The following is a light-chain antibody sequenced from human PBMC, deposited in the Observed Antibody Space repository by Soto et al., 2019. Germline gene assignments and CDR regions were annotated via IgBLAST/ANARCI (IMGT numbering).Light chain of an antibody. J-gene: IGKJ4*01. CDR2: SAS. Sequence: DIQLTQSPAFLSTSVGDKVTITCRASQDISNHLAWYQQKPGKAPNLLVYSASTLQSGVPSRFSGSGSGTEFTLTISSLQPEDFATYFCQQFNSYPVTFGGGTKVEIE. CDR3: QQFNSYPVT. V-gene: IGKV1-9*01. CDR1: QDISNH.